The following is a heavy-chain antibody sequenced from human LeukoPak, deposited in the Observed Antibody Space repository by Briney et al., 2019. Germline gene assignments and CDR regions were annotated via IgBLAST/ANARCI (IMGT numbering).Heavy chain of an antibody. CDR1: GFTFSSYA. D-gene: IGHD6-19*01. Sequence: GGSLRLSCAASGFTFSSYAMSWVRQAPGKGLEWVSAISGSGGSTFYADSVKGRFTISRDNSKNTLYLQMNSLRAEDTAVYYCARVLTDSRGWYHFDYWGQGTLVTVSS. V-gene: IGHV3-23*01. CDR3: ARVLTDSRGWYHFDY. CDR2: ISGSGGST. J-gene: IGHJ4*02.